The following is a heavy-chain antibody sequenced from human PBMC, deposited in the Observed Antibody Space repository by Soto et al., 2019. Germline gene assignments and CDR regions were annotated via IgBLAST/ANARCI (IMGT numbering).Heavy chain of an antibody. CDR3: ALSLTGPWDYYYYMDV. J-gene: IGHJ6*03. Sequence: SETLSLTCTVSGGSISSYYWSWIRQPPGKGLEWIGYIYYSGSTNYNPSLKSRVTISVDTSKNQFSLKLSSVTAADTAVYYCALSLTGPWDYYYYMDVWGKGTTVTVSS. CDR2: IYYSGST. D-gene: IGHD7-27*01. V-gene: IGHV4-59*08. CDR1: GGSISSYY.